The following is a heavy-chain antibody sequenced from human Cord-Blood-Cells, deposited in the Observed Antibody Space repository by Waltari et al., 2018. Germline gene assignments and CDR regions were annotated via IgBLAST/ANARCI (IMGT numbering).Heavy chain of an antibody. V-gene: IGHV4-34*01. CDR2: INHSGRT. D-gene: IGHD3-22*01. CDR1: GGSFSGYY. Sequence: QVQLQQWGAGLLKPSETLSLTCAVYGGSFSGYYWSWIRQPPVEGLEWIGEINHSGRTNHNPSLRRRVTISVDTSKTQFALKLSSVTAADTAVYYCASTLYDSSGYYYDYWGQGTLVTVSS. CDR3: ASTLYDSSGYYYDY. J-gene: IGHJ4*02.